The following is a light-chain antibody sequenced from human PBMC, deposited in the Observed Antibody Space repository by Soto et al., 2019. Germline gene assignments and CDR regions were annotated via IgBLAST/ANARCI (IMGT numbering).Light chain of an antibody. CDR1: QSVSSNY. V-gene: IGKV3-20*01. CDR3: QKYGNSPYT. J-gene: IGKJ2*01. Sequence: EIVLTQSPGTLSLSPGEGATLSCRASQSVSSNYLAWYQQKPGQAHSILIYSASSMATGITDRFSGSGSGTDFTLTISRLESEDFAVYYCQKYGNSPYTFGQGTKREIK. CDR2: SAS.